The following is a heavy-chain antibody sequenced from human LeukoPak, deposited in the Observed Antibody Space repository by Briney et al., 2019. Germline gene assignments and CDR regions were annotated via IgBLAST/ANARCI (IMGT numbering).Heavy chain of an antibody. Sequence: ASVKVSCKASGYTFTGYYMHWVRQAPGQGLEWMGWINPNSGGTNYAQKFQGRVTMTRDTSISTAYMELSRLRSDDTAVYYCARGRDDYGDSYYYYYMDVWGKGTMVTVSS. CDR2: INPNSGGT. J-gene: IGHJ6*03. CDR1: GYTFTGYY. D-gene: IGHD4-17*01. CDR3: ARGRDDYGDSYYYYYMDV. V-gene: IGHV1-2*02.